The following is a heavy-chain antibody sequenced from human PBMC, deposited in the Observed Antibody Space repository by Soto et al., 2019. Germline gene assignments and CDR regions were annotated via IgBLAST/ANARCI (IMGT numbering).Heavy chain of an antibody. J-gene: IGHJ4*02. CDR1: GGTFSSYA. CDR3: ARGVQPSYYFDY. Sequence: ASVKVSCKASGGTFSSYAISWVRQAPGQGLEWMGGIIPIFGTANYAQKFQGRVTITADKSTSTAYMELSSLRSEDTAVYYCARGVQPSYYFDYWGQGTLVTVSS. CDR2: IIPIFGTA. V-gene: IGHV1-69*06. D-gene: IGHD2-2*01.